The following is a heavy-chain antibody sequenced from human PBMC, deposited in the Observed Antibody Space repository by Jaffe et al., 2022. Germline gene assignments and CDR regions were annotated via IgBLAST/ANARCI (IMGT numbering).Heavy chain of an antibody. V-gene: IGHV4-59*01. J-gene: IGHJ2*01. CDR1: GGSISSYY. CDR3: ARVANYYGSQDWYFDL. D-gene: IGHD3-10*01. Sequence: QVQLQESGPGLVKPSETLSLTCTVSGGSISSYYWSWIRQPPGKGLEWIGYIYYSGSTNYNPSLKSRVTISVDTSKNQFSLKLSSVTAADTAVYYCARVANYYGSQDWYFDLWGRGTLVTVSS. CDR2: IYYSGST.